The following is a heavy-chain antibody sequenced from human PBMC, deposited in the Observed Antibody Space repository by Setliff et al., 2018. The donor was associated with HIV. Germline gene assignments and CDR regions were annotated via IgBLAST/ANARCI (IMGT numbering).Heavy chain of an antibody. D-gene: IGHD6-19*01. J-gene: IGHJ5*02. CDR3: ARFAVAGTKWSDP. V-gene: IGHV1-18*01. CDR2: ISAYNGNT. Sequence: VASVKVSCKASGYTFTSYGISWVRQAPGQGLEWMGWISAYNGNTNYAQQLQGRVTLTIDTSTSTAYMELRSLRSDDTAVYYCARFAVAGTKWSDPWGQGTLVTVSS. CDR1: GYTFTSYG.